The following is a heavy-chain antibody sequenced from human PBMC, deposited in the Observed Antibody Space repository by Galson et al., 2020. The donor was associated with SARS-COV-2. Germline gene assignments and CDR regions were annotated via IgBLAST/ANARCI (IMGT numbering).Heavy chain of an antibody. D-gene: IGHD6-13*01. CDR2: IYYSGST. CDR3: ARDRFSAAAGDYYYYYGMDV. J-gene: IGHJ6*02. Sequence: SQTLSLTCTVSGGSISSGGYYWSWIRQHPGTGLEWIGYIYYSGSTYYTPSLKSRVTISVDTSKNQFSLKLSSVTAADTAVYYCARDRFSAAAGDYYYYYGMDVWGQGTTVTGSS. V-gene: IGHV4-31*03. CDR1: GGSISSGGYY.